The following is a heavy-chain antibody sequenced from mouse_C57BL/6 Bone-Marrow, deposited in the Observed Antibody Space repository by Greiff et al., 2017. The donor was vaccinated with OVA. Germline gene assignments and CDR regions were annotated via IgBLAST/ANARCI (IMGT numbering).Heavy chain of an antibody. CDR3: ARHTHYGSSYVGYFDV. Sequence: VKLVESGPGLVAPSQSLSITCTVSGFSLTSYGVHWVRQPPGKGLEWLVVIWSDGSTTYNSALKSRLSISKDNSKSQVFLKMNSLQTDDTAMYYCARHTHYGSSYVGYFDVWGTGTTVTVSS. J-gene: IGHJ1*03. CDR2: IWSDGST. CDR1: GFSLTSYG. D-gene: IGHD1-1*01. V-gene: IGHV2-6-1*01.